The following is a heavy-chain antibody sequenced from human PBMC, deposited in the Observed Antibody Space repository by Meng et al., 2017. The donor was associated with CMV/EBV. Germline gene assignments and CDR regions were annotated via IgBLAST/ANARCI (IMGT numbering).Heavy chain of an antibody. CDR1: GFTFSSYA. Sequence: GGSLRLPCAASGFTFSSYAMHWVRQAPGKGLEWVAVISYDGSNKYYADSVKGRFTISRDNSKNTLYLQMNSLRAEDTAVYYCARDYYGSGTDGFDYWGQGTLVTVSS. V-gene: IGHV3-30-3*01. CDR2: ISYDGSNK. D-gene: IGHD3-10*01. CDR3: ARDYYGSGTDGFDY. J-gene: IGHJ4*02.